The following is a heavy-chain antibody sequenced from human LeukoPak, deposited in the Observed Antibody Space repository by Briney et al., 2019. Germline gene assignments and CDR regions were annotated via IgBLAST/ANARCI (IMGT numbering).Heavy chain of an antibody. CDR3: ARGNSGDGYPINWFDP. CDR1: GASISSYY. Sequence: SETLSLTCTVSGASISSYYWSWIRQPPGKGLEWIGYIYYSGTTNYNPSLKSRVTMSEDTSKNQFSLKLSSVTAADTAVYYCARGNSGDGYPINWFDPGGQGTLVSV. D-gene: IGHD3-22*01. J-gene: IGHJ5*02. CDR2: IYYSGTT. V-gene: IGHV4-59*01.